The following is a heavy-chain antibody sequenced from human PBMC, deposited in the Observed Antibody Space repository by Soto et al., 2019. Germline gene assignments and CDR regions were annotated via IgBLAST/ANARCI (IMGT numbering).Heavy chain of an antibody. CDR2: IYHSGST. J-gene: IGHJ4*02. CDR3: ATSKIYFFQSGGSHHVHLGF. D-gene: IGHD2-15*01. Sequence: QVQLQQWGAGLLKPSETLSLTCAVSGGSLSNYYWSWIRQPPGKGLVWIGEIYHSGSTNYNPSLKIRVTISVGTSKDQFYLELSYVTAADTAVYSCATSKIYFFQSGGSHHVHLGFWGQGTLVTVSS. CDR1: GGSLSNYY. V-gene: IGHV4-34*02.